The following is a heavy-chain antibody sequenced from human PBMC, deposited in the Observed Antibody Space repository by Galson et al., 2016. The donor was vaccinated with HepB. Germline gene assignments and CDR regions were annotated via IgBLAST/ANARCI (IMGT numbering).Heavy chain of an antibody. CDR3: AVDTYYFDSSGYGPFDY. D-gene: IGHD3-22*01. CDR1: GFTFSSYS. V-gene: IGHV3-30-3*01. J-gene: IGHJ4*02. Sequence: SLRLSCAASGFTFSSYSIHWVRQAPGKGLEWVALISYDGNEKHFADSAKGRLTISRDNSKNTLFPQMNSLRPEDTAVYYRAVDTYYFDSSGYGPFDYWGQGTLVTVSS. CDR2: ISYDGNEK.